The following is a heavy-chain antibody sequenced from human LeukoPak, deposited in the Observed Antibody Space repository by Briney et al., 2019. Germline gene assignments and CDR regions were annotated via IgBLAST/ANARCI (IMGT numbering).Heavy chain of an antibody. J-gene: IGHJ3*02. Sequence: KSGGSLRLSCEASGFSFSSYNMDWVRQTPGKGLEWVSSISSSSSYIYYADSVKGRFTISRDNAKNSLYLQMNSLRAEDTAVYYCARGSRFGVVERDAFDIWGQGTMVTVSS. D-gene: IGHD3-3*01. CDR1: GFSFSSYN. CDR2: ISSSSSYI. CDR3: ARGSRFGVVERDAFDI. V-gene: IGHV3-21*01.